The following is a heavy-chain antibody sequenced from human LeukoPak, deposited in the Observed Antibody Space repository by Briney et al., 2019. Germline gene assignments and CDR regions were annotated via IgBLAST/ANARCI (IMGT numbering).Heavy chain of an antibody. Sequence: GASVKVSCKASGYTFTSYGISWVRQAPGQGLEWMGWISAYNGNTNYAQKLQGRVTMTTDTSTSTAYMELRSLRSDDTAVYYCARHALKETPGRYFDWLLNWGQGTLVTVSS. J-gene: IGHJ4*02. CDR2: ISAYNGNT. CDR3: ARHALKETPGRYFDWLLN. D-gene: IGHD3-9*01. V-gene: IGHV1-18*01. CDR1: GYTFTSYG.